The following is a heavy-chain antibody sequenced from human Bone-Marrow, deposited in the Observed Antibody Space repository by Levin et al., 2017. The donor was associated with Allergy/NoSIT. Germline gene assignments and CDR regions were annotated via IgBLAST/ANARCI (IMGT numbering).Heavy chain of an antibody. J-gene: IGHJ4*02. D-gene: IGHD6-13*01. CDR1: GFTFSSYW. Sequence: GGSLRLSCAASGFTFSSYWMSWVRQAPGKGLEWVANIKQDGSEKYYVDSVKGRFTISRDNAKNSLYLQMNSLRAEDTAVYYCARDTILARYSSSWYVEFDYWGQGTLVTVSS. CDR3: ARDTILARYSSSWYVEFDY. CDR2: IKQDGSEK. V-gene: IGHV3-7*01.